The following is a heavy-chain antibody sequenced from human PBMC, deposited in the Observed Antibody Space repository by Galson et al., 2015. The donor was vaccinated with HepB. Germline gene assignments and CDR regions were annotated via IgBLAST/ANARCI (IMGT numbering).Heavy chain of an antibody. J-gene: IGHJ5*02. CDR1: GFTFSAYS. Sequence: SLRLSCAASGFTFSAYSMSWVRQAPGKGLDWVSVVSASGIDTYYTDSVKGRFTISRDNSKNTLYLQMSGLGGEDTALYYCAKDQSFDPWGQGTLVTVSS. CDR3: AKDQSFDP. CDR2: VSASGIDT. V-gene: IGHV3-23*01.